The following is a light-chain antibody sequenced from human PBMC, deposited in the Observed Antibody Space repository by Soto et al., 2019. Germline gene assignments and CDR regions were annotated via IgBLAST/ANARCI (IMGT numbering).Light chain of an antibody. V-gene: IGLV3-1*01. J-gene: IGLJ2*01. CDR2: EDT. CDR3: QAWDSGTVV. Sequence: ELTQPPSVSVSPGQTANITCSGNTLGSKFVFWYQQKAGQSPMVVIYEDTKRPSGIPERFSGSNSGNTATLTISGTQAMDEADFYCQAWDSGTVVFGGGTKVTVL. CDR1: TLGSKF.